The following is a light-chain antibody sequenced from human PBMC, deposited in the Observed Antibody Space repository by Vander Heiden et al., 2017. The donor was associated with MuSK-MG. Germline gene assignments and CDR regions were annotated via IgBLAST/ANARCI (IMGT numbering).Light chain of an antibody. CDR1: QSVLYSSNNKNY. CDR3: QQYDSTPRT. V-gene: IGKV4-1*01. CDR2: WAS. Sequence: DLVMTQPPDSLSVSLGERATINCKSSQSVLYSSNNKNYLAWYQQKPGQPPKLLIYWASTRESGVPDRFSGSGSGTDFTLTISSLQAEDVAVYYCQQYDSTPRTFGQGTKVEIK. J-gene: IGKJ1*01.